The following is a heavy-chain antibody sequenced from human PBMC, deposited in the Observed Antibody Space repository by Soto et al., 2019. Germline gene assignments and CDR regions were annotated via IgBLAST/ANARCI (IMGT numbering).Heavy chain of an antibody. CDR2: IYPGDSDT. CDR1: GYSFTSYW. J-gene: IGHJ3*02. D-gene: IGHD6-19*01. CDR3: ASRKTGGIAVAGHDAFDI. V-gene: IGHV5-51*01. Sequence: PGESLKISCKGSGYSFTSYWIGWVRQMPVKGLEWMGIIYPGDSDTRYSPSFQGQVTISADKSISTAYLQWSSLKASDTAMYYCASRKTGGIAVAGHDAFDIWGQGTMVTVSS.